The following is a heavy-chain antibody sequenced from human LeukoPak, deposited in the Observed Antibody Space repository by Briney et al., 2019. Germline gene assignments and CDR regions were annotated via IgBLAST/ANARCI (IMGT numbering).Heavy chain of an antibody. CDR1: GFTFSSYA. CDR3: AKGGARFGVVIRYFDY. V-gene: IGHV3-23*01. J-gene: IGHJ4*02. Sequence: PGGSLRLSCAASGFTFSSYAMSWVRQAPGKGLEWVSAISGSGGSTYYADSVKGRFTISRDNSKNTLYLQMNSLRAEDTAVYYCAKGGARFGVVIRYFDYWGQGILVTVSS. CDR2: ISGSGGST. D-gene: IGHD3-3*01.